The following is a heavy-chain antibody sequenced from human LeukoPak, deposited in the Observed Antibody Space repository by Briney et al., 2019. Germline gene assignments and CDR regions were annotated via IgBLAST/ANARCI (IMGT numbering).Heavy chain of an antibody. CDR2: IFYTGST. J-gene: IGHJ4*02. V-gene: IGHV4-30-4*08. Sequence: SETLSLTCTVSGGSISSGNYYWSWIRQPPGKGLEWIGYIFYTGSTYYDPSLKSRVTISIDTSKNHFSLKLNSVTAADTAVYSCARCGNSYGFWSGYYPTYFDYWGQGTLVTVSS. D-gene: IGHD3-3*01. CDR3: ARCGNSYGFWSGYYPTYFDY. CDR1: GGSISSGNYY.